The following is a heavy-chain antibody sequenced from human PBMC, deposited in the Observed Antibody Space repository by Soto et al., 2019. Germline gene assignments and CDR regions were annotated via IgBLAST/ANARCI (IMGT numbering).Heavy chain of an antibody. CDR1: GYTFTSYG. CDR3: ARAPKILLWFGELPYYYYGMDV. D-gene: IGHD3-10*01. CDR2: ISAYNGNT. Sequence: ASVKVSCKASGYTFTSYGISWVRQAPGQGLEWMGWISAYNGNTNYAQKLQGRVTMTTDTSTSTAYMELGSLRSDDTAVYYCARAPKILLWFGELPYYYYGMDVWGQGTTVTVSS. V-gene: IGHV1-18*01. J-gene: IGHJ6*02.